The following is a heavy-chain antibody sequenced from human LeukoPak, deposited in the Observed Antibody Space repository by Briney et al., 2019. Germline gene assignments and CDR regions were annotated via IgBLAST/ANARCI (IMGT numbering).Heavy chain of an antibody. J-gene: IGHJ6*04. D-gene: IGHD3-10*01. CDR1: GFTFSSYA. CDR2: ISDDGSNK. CDR3: ARANYYGSGSYYYYGMDV. V-gene: IGHV3-30*04. Sequence: GGSLRLSCAASGFTFSSYAMHWVRQAPGKGLEWVAVISDDGSNKYYADSVKGRFTISRDNSKNTLYLQMNSLRAEDTAVYYCARANYYGSGSYYYYGMDVWGKGTAVTVSS.